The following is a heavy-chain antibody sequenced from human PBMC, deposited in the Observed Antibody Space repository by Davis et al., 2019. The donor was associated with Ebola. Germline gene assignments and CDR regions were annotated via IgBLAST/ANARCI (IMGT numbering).Heavy chain of an antibody. V-gene: IGHV3-30*18. CDR1: GFTFSSYG. Sequence: LSLTCAASGFTFSSYGMHWVRQAPGKGLEWVAVISYDGSNKYYADSVKGRFTISRDNSKNTLYLQMNSLRAEDTAVYYCAKDAVVYDAVLYGMDVWGQGTTVTVSS. D-gene: IGHD2-8*02. CDR2: ISYDGSNK. CDR3: AKDAVVYDAVLYGMDV. J-gene: IGHJ6*02.